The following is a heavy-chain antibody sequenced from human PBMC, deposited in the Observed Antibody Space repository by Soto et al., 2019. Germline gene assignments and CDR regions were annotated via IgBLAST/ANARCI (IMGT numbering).Heavy chain of an antibody. CDR2: ISYDESNK. CDR1: GFTFNDYA. J-gene: IGHJ4*02. D-gene: IGHD3-3*01. V-gene: IGHV3-30*18. Sequence: QVQLMESGGGVVQPGRSLKLSCLASGFTFNDYAMHWVRQAPGKGLEWVALISYDESNKDYADSVKGRFTISRDNSKNALCLQINSLRSEDTAMYYCAKLRLATYDFWGGCDSWGQGTLVTVSS. CDR3: AKLRLATYDFWGGCDS.